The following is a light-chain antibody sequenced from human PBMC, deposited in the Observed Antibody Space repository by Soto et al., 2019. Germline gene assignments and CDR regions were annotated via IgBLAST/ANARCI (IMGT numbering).Light chain of an antibody. CDR2: SDT. CDR1: SSNIGTNT. CDR3: ATWEDSLDVLYV. J-gene: IGLJ1*01. V-gene: IGLV1-44*01. Sequence: QSVLTQLSSASGTPGQRVTISCSGSSSNIGTNTVHWYQHLPGRAPKLLIYSDTQRPSGVSDRFSGSKSGTSASLAISGLQSEDEADYYCATWEDSLDVLYVFGTGTKVTVL.